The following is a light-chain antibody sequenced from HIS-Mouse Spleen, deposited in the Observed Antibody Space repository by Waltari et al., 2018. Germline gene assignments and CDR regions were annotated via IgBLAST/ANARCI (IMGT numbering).Light chain of an antibody. V-gene: IGKV2-28*01. Sequence: DIVMTQSPLSLPVTPGEPASISCRSSQSLLHSNGYNYLDWYLQKPGQSPQLLISLGSNRASGVPDRFRGSGSGTEFTLKISRVEAEDVGVYYCMQALQTPFTFGPGTKVDIK. CDR2: LGS. J-gene: IGKJ3*01. CDR1: QSLLHSNGYNY. CDR3: MQALQTPFT.